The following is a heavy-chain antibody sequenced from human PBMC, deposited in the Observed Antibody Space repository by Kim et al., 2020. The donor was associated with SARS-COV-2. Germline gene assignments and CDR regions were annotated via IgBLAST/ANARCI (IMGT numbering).Heavy chain of an antibody. CDR2: IKSKTDGGTT. CDR1: GFTFSNAW. Sequence: GGSLRLSCAASGFTFSNAWMSWVRQAPGKGLEWVGRIKSKTDGGTTDYAAPVKGRFTISRDDSKNTLYLQMNSLKTEDTAVYYCTTVRGVIITYGMDVWGQGTTVTVSS. CDR3: TTVRGVIITYGMDV. D-gene: IGHD3-10*01. J-gene: IGHJ6*02. V-gene: IGHV3-15*01.